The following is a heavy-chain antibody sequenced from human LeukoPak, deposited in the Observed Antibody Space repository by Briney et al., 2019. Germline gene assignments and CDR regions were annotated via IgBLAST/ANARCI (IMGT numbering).Heavy chain of an antibody. V-gene: IGHV4-34*01. CDR1: GGSFSGYY. CDR3: ARELRTTVTTGMFDP. Sequence: PSETLSLTCAVYGGSFSGYYWSWIRQPPGKGLEWIGEINHSGSTNYNPSLKSRVTISVDTSKNQFSLKLSSVTAADTAVYYCARELRTTVTTGMFDPWGQGTLVTVSS. J-gene: IGHJ5*02. CDR2: INHSGST. D-gene: IGHD4-17*01.